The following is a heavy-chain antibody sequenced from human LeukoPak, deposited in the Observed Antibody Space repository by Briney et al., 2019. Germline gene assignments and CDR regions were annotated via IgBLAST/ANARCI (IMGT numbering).Heavy chain of an antibody. CDR2: INPNSGGT. CDR3: ARNSGSYLYYFDY. V-gene: IGHV1-2*02. Sequence: ASVKVSCKASGYTFTGYYMHWVRQAPGQGLEWMGWINPNSGGTNYAQKFQGRVTMTRDTSISTAYMELSRLRSDDTAVYYCARNSGSYLYYFDYWGRGTLVTVSS. D-gene: IGHD1-26*01. J-gene: IGHJ4*02. CDR1: GYTFTGYY.